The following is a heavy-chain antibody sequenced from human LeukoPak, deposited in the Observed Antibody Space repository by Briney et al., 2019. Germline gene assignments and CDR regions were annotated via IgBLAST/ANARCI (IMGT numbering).Heavy chain of an antibody. Sequence: GGSLRLSCAASGFTVISNYMSWVRQAPGKGLEWVSVIYSGGSTYDADAVKGRFTISRDTSKKTLYLQMNSLRAEDTAVYYCARVKDSGPDDYWGQGTLVTVSS. D-gene: IGHD3-10*01. J-gene: IGHJ4*02. V-gene: IGHV3-66*01. CDR3: ARVKDSGPDDY. CDR1: GFTVISNY. CDR2: IYSGGST.